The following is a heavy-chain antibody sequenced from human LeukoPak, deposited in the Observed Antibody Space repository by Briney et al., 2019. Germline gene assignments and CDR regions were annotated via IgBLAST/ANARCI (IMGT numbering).Heavy chain of an antibody. D-gene: IGHD1-26*01. CDR3: ARGVGADNWFDP. CDR1: GGSISSYY. CDR2: IYYSGST. J-gene: IGHJ5*02. Sequence: SETLSLTCTVSGGSISSYYWSWIRQPPGKGLEWIGYIYYSGSTNYNPSLKSRVTISVDTSKNQFSLKLSSVTAADTAVYYCARGVGADNWFDPWGQGTLVTVSS. V-gene: IGHV4-59*01.